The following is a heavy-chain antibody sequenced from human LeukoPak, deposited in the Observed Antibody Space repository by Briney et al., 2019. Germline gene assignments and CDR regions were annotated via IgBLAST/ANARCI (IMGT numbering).Heavy chain of an antibody. D-gene: IGHD3-9*01. J-gene: IGHJ4*02. V-gene: IGHV1-2*02. CDR2: INPNSGGT. Sequence: GASVKVSRTASGYTFTGYYMHWVRQAPGQGLEWMGWINPNSGGTNYAQKFQGRVTMTSDTSISTAYMELSRLRSDDTAVYYCARGDILSGYYNFDYWGQGTLVTVSS. CDR3: ARGDILSGYYNFDY. CDR1: GYTFTGYY.